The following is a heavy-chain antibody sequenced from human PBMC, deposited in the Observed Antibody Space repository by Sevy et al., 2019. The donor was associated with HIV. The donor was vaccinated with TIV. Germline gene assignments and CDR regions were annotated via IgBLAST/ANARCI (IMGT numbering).Heavy chain of an antibody. CDR2: ISYHGRNK. J-gene: IGHJ6*02. V-gene: IGHV3-30*18. CDR1: GFTFSTHG. D-gene: IGHD3-9*01. CDR3: AKDFTGYNGMDV. Sequence: GGCLRLSCAASGFTFSTHGMHWVRQAPGKGLEWVAVISYHGRNKFYGDSVEGRFTISRDNSKKTLYLQMNSLRIEDTAMYYCAKDFTGYNGMDVWGQGTMVTVSS.